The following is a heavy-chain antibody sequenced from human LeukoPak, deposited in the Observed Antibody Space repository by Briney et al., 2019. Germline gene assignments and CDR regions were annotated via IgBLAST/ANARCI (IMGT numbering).Heavy chain of an antibody. Sequence: GGSLRLSCAASGFTFSNYEMNWVRQAPGKGLEWVSSISMSGSNIHYADSVKGRFIISRDNATDSLYLQMNSLRAEDTAVYYCARDGTGYYYFGLDVWGKGTTVTVSS. D-gene: IGHD1-7*01. CDR2: ISMSGSNI. CDR3: ARDGTGYYYFGLDV. CDR1: GFTFSNYE. V-gene: IGHV3-48*03. J-gene: IGHJ6*04.